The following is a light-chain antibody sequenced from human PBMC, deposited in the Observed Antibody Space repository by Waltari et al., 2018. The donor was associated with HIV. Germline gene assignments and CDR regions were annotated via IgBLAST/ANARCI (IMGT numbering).Light chain of an antibody. J-gene: IGKJ3*01. CDR2: GAS. CDR3: LQTDSMPLT. Sequence: SLSASVGDRVSITCRAGQNIHTFLNWYQQQPGSAPKLLISGASRLPSGVPSRFSGSGSETDFTLTIDNLQIEDFATYYCLQTDSMPLTFGPGTKVD. CDR1: QNIHTF. V-gene: IGKV1-39*01.